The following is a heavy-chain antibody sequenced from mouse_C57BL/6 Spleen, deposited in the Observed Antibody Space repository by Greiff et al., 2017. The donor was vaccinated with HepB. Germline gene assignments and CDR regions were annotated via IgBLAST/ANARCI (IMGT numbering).Heavy chain of an antibody. CDR3: ARLGYYGLDY. Sequence: EVQLQQSGPELVKPGASVKMSCKASGYTFTDYNIHWVKQSHGKSLEWIGYINPNNGGTSYNQKFKGKATLTVNKSSSTAYMELRSLTSEDSAVYYCARLGYYGLDYWGQGTTLTVSS. CDR1: GYTFTDYN. D-gene: IGHD1-1*01. V-gene: IGHV1-22*01. CDR2: INPNNGGT. J-gene: IGHJ2*01.